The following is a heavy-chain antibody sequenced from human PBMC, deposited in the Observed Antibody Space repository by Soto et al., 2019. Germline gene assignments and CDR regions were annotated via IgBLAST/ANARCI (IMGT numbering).Heavy chain of an antibody. Sequence: QVHLVQSGAEVKKPGSSVKVSCKGSGYAFTTYGITWVRQAPGQGLEWMGWISAHNGNTNYEQKLQARVTVTRDTSTITAYMELRRLRSDDTAVYYCARGRYGDYWGQGALVTVSS. CDR3: ARGRYGDY. V-gene: IGHV1-18*01. D-gene: IGHD1-1*01. J-gene: IGHJ4*02. CDR1: GYAFTTYG. CDR2: ISAHNGNT.